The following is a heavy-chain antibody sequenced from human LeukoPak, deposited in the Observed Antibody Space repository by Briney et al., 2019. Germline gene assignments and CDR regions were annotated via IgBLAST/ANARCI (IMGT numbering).Heavy chain of an antibody. V-gene: IGHV4-39*07. D-gene: IGHD3-22*01. CDR2: IYYSGST. Sequence: SETLSLTCTVSGGSISSSSYYWGWIRQPPGKGLEWIGSIYYSGSTNYNPSLKSRVTISVDTSKNQFSLKLSSVTAADTAVYYCARGRGYYDSSGYYFDYLDYWGQGTLVTVSS. J-gene: IGHJ4*02. CDR3: ARGRGYYDSSGYYFDYLDY. CDR1: GGSISSSSYY.